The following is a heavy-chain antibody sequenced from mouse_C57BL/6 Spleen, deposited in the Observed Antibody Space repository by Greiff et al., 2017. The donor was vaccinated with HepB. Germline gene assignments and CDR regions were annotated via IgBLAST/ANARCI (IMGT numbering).Heavy chain of an antibody. D-gene: IGHD2-1*01. CDR2: IYYSGTI. Sequence: EVKLVESGPGLVKPSQTVFLTCTVTGISITTGNYRWSWIRQFPGNKLEWIGYIYYSGTITYNPSLTSRTTITRDTPKNQFFLEMNSLTAEDTATYYCAREWVHYGNYVFAYWGQGTLVTVSA. J-gene: IGHJ3*01. V-gene: IGHV3-5*01. CDR1: GISITTGNYR. CDR3: AREWVHYGNYVFAY.